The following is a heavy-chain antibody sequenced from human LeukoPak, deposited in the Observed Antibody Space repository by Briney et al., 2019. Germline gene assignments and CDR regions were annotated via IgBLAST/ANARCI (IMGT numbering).Heavy chain of an antibody. CDR2: LNPRGGST. D-gene: IGHD5-18*01. CDR3: ARDVDTAIRQGLTSMDV. V-gene: IGHV1-46*04. Sequence: SEKFSCKASGLTFTSYYMHWERLAPGQGLEWMGILNPRGGSTSCAQKSQSRVTKTRETSKSTVHMELRSETSEDTAVSYCARDVDTAIRQGLTSMDVWGQGTTVTVSS. CDR1: GLTFTSYY. J-gene: IGHJ6*02.